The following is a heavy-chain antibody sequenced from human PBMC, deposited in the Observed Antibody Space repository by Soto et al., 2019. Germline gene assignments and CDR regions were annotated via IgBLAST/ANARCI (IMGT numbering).Heavy chain of an antibody. Sequence: QVQLEESGGGLVKPGGSLRLSCAASGFTCSAVYMSWIRQAPNKGLEYISYISSSGTSENYADSVKGRFTISRDNAKNSLYLQMNSLRAEDTAVYYCARDRGAVTGQYFDYWGQGALVTVSS. J-gene: IGHJ4*02. D-gene: IGHD6-19*01. CDR2: ISSSGTSE. CDR3: ARDRGAVTGQYFDY. V-gene: IGHV3-11*05. CDR1: GFTCSAVY.